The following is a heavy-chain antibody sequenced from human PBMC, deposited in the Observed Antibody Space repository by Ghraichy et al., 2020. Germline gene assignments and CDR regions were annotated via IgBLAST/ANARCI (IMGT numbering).Heavy chain of an antibody. J-gene: IGHJ4*02. V-gene: IGHV2-26*01. CDR2: IFSNDEK. D-gene: IGHD3-22*01. Sequence: SGPTLVKPTETLTLTCTVSGFSLSNARMGVSWIRQPPGKALEWLAHIFSNDEKSYSTSLKSRLTISKDTSKSQVVLTMTNMDPVDTATYYCARNHYDSSGYMKFDYWGQGTLVTVSS. CDR3: ARNHYDSSGYMKFDY. CDR1: GFSLSNARMG.